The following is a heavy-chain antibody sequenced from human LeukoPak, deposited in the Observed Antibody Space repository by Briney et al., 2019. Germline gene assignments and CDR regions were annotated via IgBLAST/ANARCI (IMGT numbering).Heavy chain of an antibody. J-gene: IGHJ4*02. Sequence: PGGSLRLSCAASGFTFSSYGMHWVRQAPGKGLEWVAVISYDGSNKYYADSVKGRFTISRDNAKNSLYLQMNSLRVEDTAVYYCARGRDTAMALGYWGQGTLVTVSS. CDR1: GFTFSSYG. CDR2: ISYDGSNK. CDR3: ARGRDTAMALGY. V-gene: IGHV3-30*03. D-gene: IGHD5-18*01.